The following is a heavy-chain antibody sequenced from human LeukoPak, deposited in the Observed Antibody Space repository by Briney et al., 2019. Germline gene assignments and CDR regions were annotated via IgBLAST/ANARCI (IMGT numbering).Heavy chain of an antibody. CDR3: ARALGYYYGSGSYFDY. CDR2: ISAYNGNT. CDR1: GCTFTSYG. V-gene: IGHV1-18*01. J-gene: IGHJ4*02. Sequence: GASVKVSCKASGCTFTSYGISWVRQAPGQGLEWMGWISAYNGNTNYAQKLQGRVTMATDTSTSTAYMELRSLRSDDTAVYYCARALGYYYGSGSYFDYWGQGTLVTVSS. D-gene: IGHD3-10*01.